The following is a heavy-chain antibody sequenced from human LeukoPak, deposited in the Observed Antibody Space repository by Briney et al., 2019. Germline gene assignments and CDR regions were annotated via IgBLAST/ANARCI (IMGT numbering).Heavy chain of an antibody. V-gene: IGHV4-34*01. CDR2: INHSGTT. CDR3: ARRYSGSYGLYSHHSMDV. D-gene: IGHD1-26*01. Sequence: SEALSLTCAVYGGSFSGYYWSWIRQPPGKGLEWIGEINHSGTTNYNSSLKSRVTVSVDTSKNQFSLKLSSVTVADKAVYYCARRYSGSYGLYSHHSMDVWGKGTTVTISS. J-gene: IGHJ6*03. CDR1: GGSFSGYY.